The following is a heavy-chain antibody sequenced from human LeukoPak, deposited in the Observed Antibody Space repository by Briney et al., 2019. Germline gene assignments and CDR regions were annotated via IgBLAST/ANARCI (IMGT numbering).Heavy chain of an antibody. CDR1: GFTFSSYA. V-gene: IGHV3-23*01. Sequence: GGSLRLSCAASGFTFSSYAMSWVRQAPGKGLEWVSTFTGSGGSTYYAASVKGRFTISRDNSKNTLFLQMNSLRAEDAAVYYCAKDSGDYWGQGTLVTVSS. CDR3: AKDSGDY. J-gene: IGHJ4*02. CDR2: FTGSGGST.